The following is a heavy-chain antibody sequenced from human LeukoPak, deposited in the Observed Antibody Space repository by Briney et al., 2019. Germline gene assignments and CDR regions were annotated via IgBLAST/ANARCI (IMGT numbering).Heavy chain of an antibody. CDR1: GFTFNDYY. J-gene: IGHJ4*02. CDR3: ARVKYSGSYPHDY. V-gene: IGHV3-11*04. Sequence: PGGSLRLSCAASGFTFNDYYMSWIRQAPGKGLEWVSYISSSGSTIYYADSVKGRFTISRDNAKNSLYLQMNSLRAEDTAVYYCARVKYSGSYPHDYWGQGTLVTVSS. CDR2: ISSSGSTI. D-gene: IGHD1-26*01.